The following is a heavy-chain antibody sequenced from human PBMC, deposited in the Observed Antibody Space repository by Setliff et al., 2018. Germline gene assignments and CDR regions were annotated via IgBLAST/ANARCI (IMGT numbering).Heavy chain of an antibody. CDR2: IGGRGIST. CDR3: AQAGEMATAEYFQH. D-gene: IGHD5-12*01. CDR1: GFTFSSYA. Sequence: EGSLRLSCAASGFTFSSYAMSWVRQAPGKGLEWVSGIGGRGISTYYADSVKGRFIISRDNAKNSLYLQMNSLRAEDTAVYYCAQAGEMATAEYFQHWGQGTLVTVSS. V-gene: IGHV3-23*01. J-gene: IGHJ1*01.